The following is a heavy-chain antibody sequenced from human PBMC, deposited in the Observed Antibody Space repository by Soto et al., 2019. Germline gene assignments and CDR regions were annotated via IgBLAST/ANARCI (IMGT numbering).Heavy chain of an antibody. V-gene: IGHV1-8*01. CDR3: ARGLAPPSGYYYGMYV. CDR1: GYTFTSYD. D-gene: IGHD1-26*01. CDR2: MNPNSGNT. J-gene: IGHJ6*02. Sequence: ASVKVSCKASGYTFTSYDINWVRQATGQGLEWMGWMNPNSGNTGYAQKFQGRVTMTRNTSISTAYMELSSLRSEDTAVYYCARGLAPPSGYYYGMYVWGQGTTVTVSS.